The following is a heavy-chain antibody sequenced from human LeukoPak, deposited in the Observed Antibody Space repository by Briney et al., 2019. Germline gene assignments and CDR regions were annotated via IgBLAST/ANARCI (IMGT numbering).Heavy chain of an antibody. Sequence: GGSLRLSCAASGFTSSSYGMHWVRQAPGKGLEWVAVIWYDGSNKYYADSVKGRFTISRDNSKNTLYLQMNSLRAEDTAVYYCAKGGGYYDSSGYSYYFDYWGQGTLVTVSS. V-gene: IGHV3-33*06. CDR3: AKGGGYYDSSGYSYYFDY. D-gene: IGHD3-22*01. J-gene: IGHJ4*02. CDR1: GFTSSSYG. CDR2: IWYDGSNK.